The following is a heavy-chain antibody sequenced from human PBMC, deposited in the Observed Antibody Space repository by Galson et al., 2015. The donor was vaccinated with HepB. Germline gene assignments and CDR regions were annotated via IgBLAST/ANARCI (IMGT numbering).Heavy chain of an antibody. CDR3: ARMGTLFRGTPLDY. CDR1: GGSISSASYY. D-gene: IGHD3-10*01. J-gene: IGHJ4*02. V-gene: IGHV4-39*01. CDR2: IYYSGST. Sequence: ETLSLTCTVSGGSISSASYYWGWIRQPPGKGLAYIGTIYYSGSTYYNPSLKSRVTISVDTSKNQFSLKLSSVTAADTAVYYCARMGTLFRGTPLDYWGQGTLVTVSS.